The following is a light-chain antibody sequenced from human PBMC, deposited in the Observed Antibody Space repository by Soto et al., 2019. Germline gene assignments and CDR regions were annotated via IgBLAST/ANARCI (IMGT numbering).Light chain of an antibody. CDR1: SSDVGSYNL. V-gene: IGLV2-23*01. Sequence: VLTQPASVSGSPGQSITISCTGTSSDVGSYNLVSWYQQHPGKAPKLMIYEGSKRPSGVSNRFSGSKSGNTASLTISGLQAEDEADYYCCSYAGSSTYGFGTGTKVTVL. J-gene: IGLJ1*01. CDR2: EGS. CDR3: CSYAGSSTYG.